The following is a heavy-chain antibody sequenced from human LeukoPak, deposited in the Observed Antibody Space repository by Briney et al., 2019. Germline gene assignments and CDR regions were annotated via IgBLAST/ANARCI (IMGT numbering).Heavy chain of an antibody. J-gene: IGHJ4*02. Sequence: SETLSLTSTVSGGSISSSSYYWGWIRQPPGTGLEWIGSIYSGGNTYYNPSLRSRVTISVDASKNQCSLRLSSVTAADTAVYFCGRYDHPVITPIDSWGQGTLVTVSS. CDR2: IYSGGNT. D-gene: IGHD3-3*01. CDR1: GGSISSSSYY. CDR3: GRYDHPVITPIDS. V-gene: IGHV4-39*01.